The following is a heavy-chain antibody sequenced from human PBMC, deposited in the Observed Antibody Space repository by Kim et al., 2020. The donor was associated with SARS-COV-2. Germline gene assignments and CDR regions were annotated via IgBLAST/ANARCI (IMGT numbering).Heavy chain of an antibody. CDR3: ARSGHGDYQLVDY. Sequence: SQTLSLTCTVSGGSISSYYWSWIRQPPGKGLEWIGYIYYSGSTNYNPSLKSRVTISVDTSKNQFSLKLSSVTAADTAVYYCARSGHGDYQLVDYWGQGTLVTVSS. CDR1: GGSISSYY. V-gene: IGHV4-59*13. CDR2: IYYSGST. D-gene: IGHD4-17*01. J-gene: IGHJ4*02.